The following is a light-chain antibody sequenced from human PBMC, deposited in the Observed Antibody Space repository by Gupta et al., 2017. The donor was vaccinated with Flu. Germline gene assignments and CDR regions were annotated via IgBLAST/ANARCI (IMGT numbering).Light chain of an antibody. Sequence: DLQMTQSPSSLSASVGDRVTITCRASQSISTFLHWYQQKRGEAPKLLIHTASNLQTGVPSRFSGSGSGTVFTLTISSLQPEDLASYFCQQSYDTPRTFGQGTKVEIK. CDR2: TAS. CDR3: QQSYDTPRT. CDR1: QSISTF. V-gene: IGKV1-39*01. J-gene: IGKJ2*01.